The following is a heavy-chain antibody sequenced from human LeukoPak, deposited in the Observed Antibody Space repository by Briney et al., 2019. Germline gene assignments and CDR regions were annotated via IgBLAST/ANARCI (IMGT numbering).Heavy chain of an antibody. V-gene: IGHV1-18*01. CDR1: GYTFPRYG. Sequence: ASVKVSCKASGYTFPRYGISWVRQAPGQGLEWMGWISAYSGNTNYAQKLQGRVTMTTDTSTSTAYMELRSLRSDDTAVYYCAREVRSMYYMDVWGKGTTVTVSS. CDR2: ISAYSGNT. J-gene: IGHJ6*03. CDR3: AREVRSMYYMDV. D-gene: IGHD6-6*01.